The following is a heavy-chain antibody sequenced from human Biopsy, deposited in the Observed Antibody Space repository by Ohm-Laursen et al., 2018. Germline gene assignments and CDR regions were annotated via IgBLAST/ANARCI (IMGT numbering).Heavy chain of an antibody. J-gene: IGHJ4*02. CDR1: GYTFTNFG. D-gene: IGHD3-3*01. CDR3: ARDRWPHVTLLGLVVFDF. Sequence: GASVKASCNASGYTFTNFGISWVRQAPGQGLEWMGWVSPFIGDTDYAQKLQGRVTMTTDTSTSTTYMDLRSLRSDDTAVYYSARDRWPHVTLLGLVVFDFWGQGTLVIVSS. CDR2: VSPFIGDT. V-gene: IGHV1-18*01.